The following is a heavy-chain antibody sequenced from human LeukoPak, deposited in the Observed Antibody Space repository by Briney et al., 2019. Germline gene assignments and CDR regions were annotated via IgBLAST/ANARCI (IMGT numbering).Heavy chain of an antibody. CDR2: IKEDGSEK. J-gene: IGHJ4*02. CDR1: GFSSSGYW. CDR3: ARRGSTDY. Sequence: GSLRLSCAASGFSSSGYWMTWVRQAPGKGLEWVANIKEDGSEKYYADFVKGRFTISRDNAKNSLDLQMNSLRAEDTAVYYCARRGSTDYWGQGTLVTVSS. D-gene: IGHD2/OR15-2a*01. V-gene: IGHV3-7*03.